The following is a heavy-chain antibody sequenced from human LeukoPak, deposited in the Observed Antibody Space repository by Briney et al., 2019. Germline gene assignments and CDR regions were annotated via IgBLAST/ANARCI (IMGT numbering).Heavy chain of an antibody. J-gene: IGHJ4*02. Sequence: GGSLRLSCAASGFTFSSYSMNWVRQAPGKGLEWVSSISSSSGYIYYADSVKGRFTISRDNAKNSLYLQMNSLRAEDTAVYYCARGLVTGDWGQGTLVTVSS. D-gene: IGHD3-9*01. CDR2: ISSSSGYI. CDR3: ARGLVTGD. CDR1: GFTFSSYS. V-gene: IGHV3-21*01.